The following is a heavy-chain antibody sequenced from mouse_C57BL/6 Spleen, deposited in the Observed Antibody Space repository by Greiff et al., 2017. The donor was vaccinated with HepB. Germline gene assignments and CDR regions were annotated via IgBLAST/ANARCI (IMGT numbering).Heavy chain of an antibody. CDR2: IDPETGGT. J-gene: IGHJ1*03. V-gene: IGHV1-15*01. CDR3: TRSGWLLRYFDV. CDR1: GYTFTDYE. D-gene: IGHD2-3*01. Sequence: VKLQESGAELVRPGASVTLSCKASGYTFTDYEMHWVKQTPVHGLEWIGAIDPETGGTAYNQKFKGKAILTADKSSSTAYMELRSLTSEDSAVYYCTRSGWLLRYFDVWGTGTTVTVSS.